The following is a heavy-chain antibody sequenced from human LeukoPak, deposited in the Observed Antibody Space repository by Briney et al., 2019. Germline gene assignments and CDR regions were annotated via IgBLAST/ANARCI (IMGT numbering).Heavy chain of an antibody. J-gene: IGHJ4*02. Sequence: GGTLGLSCAASGFTFSTFAMIWVRQPPGKGLEWVSSIFPSGGEIHYADSVRGRFTISRDNSKSTLSLQMNSLRVEDTAIYYCATYRQVLLPFESWGQGTLVTVSS. CDR3: ATYRQVLLPFES. CDR1: GFTFSTFA. D-gene: IGHD5-18*01. V-gene: IGHV3-23*01. CDR2: IFPSGGEI.